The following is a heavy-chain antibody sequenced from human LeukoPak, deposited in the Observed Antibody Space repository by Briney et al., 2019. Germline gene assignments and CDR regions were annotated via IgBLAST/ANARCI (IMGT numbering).Heavy chain of an antibody. CDR2: MNPNRGNT. D-gene: IGHD3-3*01. Sequence: ASVKVSCKASGYTFTSYDINWVRQATGQGLEWMGWMNPNRGNTGYAQKFQGRVTMTRNTSISTAYMELSSLRSEDTAVYYCARARHYDFWSGYYGGMYYYYGMDVWGQGTTVTVSS. CDR3: ARARHYDFWSGYYGGMYYYYGMDV. CDR1: GYTFTSYD. V-gene: IGHV1-8*01. J-gene: IGHJ6*02.